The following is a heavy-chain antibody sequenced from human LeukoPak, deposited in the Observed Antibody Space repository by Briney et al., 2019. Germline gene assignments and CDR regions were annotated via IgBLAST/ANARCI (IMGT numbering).Heavy chain of an antibody. J-gene: IGHJ4*02. Sequence: GGSLRLSCVASGFSITTSWIHWVRQAPGRGLVWVSRVNPSGSSTNYADFVKGRFTISRDSARNTVYPQMNSLRADDSAVYYCARGNTGSSGLWDSWGQGTLVTVSS. CDR3: ARGNTGSSGLWDS. V-gene: IGHV3-74*01. CDR2: VNPSGSST. D-gene: IGHD1-26*01. CDR1: GFSITTSW.